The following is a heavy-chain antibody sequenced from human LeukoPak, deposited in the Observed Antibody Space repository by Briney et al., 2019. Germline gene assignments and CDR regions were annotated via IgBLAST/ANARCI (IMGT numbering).Heavy chain of an antibody. CDR2: ITPANAKT. CDR3: ARGGRPADY. Sequence: ASVKVSCKAPGYTFTSYDFYWVRQATGQGLEWMGWITPANAKTGYAQKFQGRLTITRNTSISTVYMELSTLRSEDTAVYYRARGGRPADYWGQGTLVTVSS. CDR1: GYTFTSYD. V-gene: IGHV1-8*01. J-gene: IGHJ4*02.